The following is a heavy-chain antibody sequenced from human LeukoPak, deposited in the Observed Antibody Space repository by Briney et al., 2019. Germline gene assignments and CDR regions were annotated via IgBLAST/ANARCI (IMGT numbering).Heavy chain of an antibody. CDR3: ARDGDYYDSTGEGWFDP. Sequence: SETLSLTCTVSGGSISSGGYYWSWIRQHPGKGLEWIGYIYYSGSTNYNPSLKSRVTISVDTSKNQFSLKLSSVTAADTAVYYCARDGDYYDSTGEGWFDPWGQGTLVTVSS. D-gene: IGHD3-22*01. CDR2: IYYSGST. J-gene: IGHJ5*02. V-gene: IGHV4-61*08. CDR1: GGSISSGGYY.